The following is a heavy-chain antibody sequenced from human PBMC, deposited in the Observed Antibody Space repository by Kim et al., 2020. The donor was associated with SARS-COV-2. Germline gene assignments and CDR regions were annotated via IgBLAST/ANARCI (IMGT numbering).Heavy chain of an antibody. Sequence: ASVKVSCKASGYSFLSYGISWVRQAPGQGLEWMGWISTYKSDTNYAQKFLGKVTMTTDTSTSTAYMELRSLRSDDTAVYYCARDLYYDILTGYWNDAFDIWGQGTMVTVSS. V-gene: IGHV1-18*01. CDR1: GYSFLSYG. CDR3: ARDLYYDILTGYWNDAFDI. CDR2: ISTYKSDT. J-gene: IGHJ3*02. D-gene: IGHD3-9*01.